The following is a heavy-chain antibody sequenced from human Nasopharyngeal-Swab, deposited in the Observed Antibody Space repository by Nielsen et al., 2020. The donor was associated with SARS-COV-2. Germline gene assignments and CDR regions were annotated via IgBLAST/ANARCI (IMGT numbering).Heavy chain of an antibody. V-gene: IGHV1-3*01. D-gene: IGHD5-12*01. Sequence: ASVKVSCKASGYTFTSYAMHWVRQAPGQRLEWMGWINAGNGNTKYSQKFQGRVTITRDTSASTAYMELSSPRSEDTAVYYCARGRDIVAPGRYYFDYWGQGTLVTVSS. CDR1: GYTFTSYA. J-gene: IGHJ4*02. CDR3: ARGRDIVAPGRYYFDY. CDR2: INAGNGNT.